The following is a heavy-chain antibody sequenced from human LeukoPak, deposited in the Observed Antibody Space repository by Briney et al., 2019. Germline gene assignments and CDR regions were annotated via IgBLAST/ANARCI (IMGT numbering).Heavy chain of an antibody. D-gene: IGHD2-15*01. CDR2: IYYSGST. V-gene: IGHV4-59*08. Sequence: PSETLSHTCTVSGGSISSYYWSWIRQPPGKGLEWIGYIYYSGSTNYNPSLKSRVTISVDTSKNQFSLKLSSVTAADTAVYYCARHVGYGGGLDYWGQGTLVTVSS. J-gene: IGHJ4*02. CDR1: GGSISSYY. CDR3: ARHVGYGGGLDY.